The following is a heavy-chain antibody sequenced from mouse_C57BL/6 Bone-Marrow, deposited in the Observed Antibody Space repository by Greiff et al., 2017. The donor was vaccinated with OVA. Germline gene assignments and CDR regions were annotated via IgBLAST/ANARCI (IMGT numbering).Heavy chain of an antibody. CDR3: ARGTPKYFDV. V-gene: IGHV1-26*01. CDR2: INPNNGGT. Sequence: EVQLQQSGPELVKPGASVKISCKASGYTFTDYYMNWVKQSHGKSLEWIGDINPNNGGTSYNQKFKGKATLTVDKSSSTAYMELRSLTSEDSAVYYCARGTPKYFDVWGTGTTVTVSS. CDR1: GYTFTDYY. D-gene: IGHD3-3*01. J-gene: IGHJ1*03.